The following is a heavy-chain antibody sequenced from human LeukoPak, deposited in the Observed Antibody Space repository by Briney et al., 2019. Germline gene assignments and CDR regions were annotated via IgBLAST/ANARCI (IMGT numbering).Heavy chain of an antibody. CDR3: TTGRFCSGGSCSSSFDF. CDR1: GYSLINYW. D-gene: IGHD2-15*01. V-gene: IGHV5-51*01. CDR2: MYPGNSDI. Sequence: GESLKISRKGSGYSLINYWIGWVRQMPDKGLEWMGIMYPGNSDIRYSPSFQGQVTISVDKSINTAYLQWTSLKASDTAIYYCTTGRFCSGGSCSSSFDFWGQGTLLTVPS. J-gene: IGHJ4*02.